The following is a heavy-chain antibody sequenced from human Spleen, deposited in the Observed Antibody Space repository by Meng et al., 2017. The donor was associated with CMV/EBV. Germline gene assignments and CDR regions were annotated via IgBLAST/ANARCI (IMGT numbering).Heavy chain of an antibody. V-gene: IGHV1-18*01. D-gene: IGHD6-19*01. CDR3: ARDLRHSSGWTSDY. CDR1: GYTFTSYG. CDR2: ISDYNGNT. Sequence: ASGYTFTSYGISGVRQAPGQGLEWMGWISDYNGNTNYAQKLQGRVTMTTDTSTSTAYMELRSLRSDDTAVYYCARDLRHSSGWTSDYWGQGTLVTVSS. J-gene: IGHJ4*02.